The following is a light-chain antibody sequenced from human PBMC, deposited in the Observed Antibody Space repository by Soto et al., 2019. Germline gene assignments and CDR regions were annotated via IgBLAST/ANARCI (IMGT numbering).Light chain of an antibody. V-gene: IGLV1-44*01. CDR3: ATWHDSFYV. J-gene: IGLJ1*01. CDR2: TNN. CDR1: TSDIGTNA. Sequence: QSVLTQPPSASGPPGQRVIVSCSGSTSDIGTNAVNWFQHLPGTAPKLLIYTNNQRPSGVPDRFSGSKSGTSASLAISGLQSEDEADYYCATWHDSFYVFGTGTKVTVL.